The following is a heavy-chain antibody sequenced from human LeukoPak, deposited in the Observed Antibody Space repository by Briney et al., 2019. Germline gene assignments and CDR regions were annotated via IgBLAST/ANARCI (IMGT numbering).Heavy chain of an antibody. CDR3: ARAPPPDYDYVWGSYRHGGDY. D-gene: IGHD3-16*02. Sequence: ASVKVSCKASGGXFSSYAISWVRQAPGQGLEWVGRIIPILGIANYAQKFQGRVTITADKYTSTAYMELSSLRSEDTAVYYCARAPPPDYDYVWGSYRHGGDYWGQGTLVTVSS. CDR2: IIPILGIA. J-gene: IGHJ4*02. V-gene: IGHV1-69*04. CDR1: GGXFSSYA.